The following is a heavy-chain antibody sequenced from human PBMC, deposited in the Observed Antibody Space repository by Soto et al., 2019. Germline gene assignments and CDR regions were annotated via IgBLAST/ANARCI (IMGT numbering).Heavy chain of an antibody. CDR1: GGSFSNYY. CDR3: ARVTRGDYLLTFSLRGMDV. D-gene: IGHD4-17*01. Sequence: SETLSLTCAAYGGSFSNYYWSWIRQPPGKGLEWIGEINHTGNTNYNPSPKSRVTTSVDTSKKQFSLKLTSVTAADTAVYYCARVTRGDYLLTFSLRGMDVWGQGTPVTVSS. CDR2: INHTGNT. V-gene: IGHV4-34*01. J-gene: IGHJ6*02.